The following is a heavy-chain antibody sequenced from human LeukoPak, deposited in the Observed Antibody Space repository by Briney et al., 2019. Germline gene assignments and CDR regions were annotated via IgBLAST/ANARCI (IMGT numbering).Heavy chain of an antibody. D-gene: IGHD2-21*01. CDR1: GGTFSSYG. CDR3: ARAGGLQGGYYYFYGMDV. CDR2: IIPIFGTA. J-gene: IGHJ6*04. V-gene: IGHV1-69*06. Sequence: GASVKVSCRASGGTFSSYGISWVRQAPGQGLEWMGGIIPIFGTANYAQKFQGRVTITADKSTSTAYMELSSLRSEDTAVYYCARAGGLQGGYYYFYGMDVWGKGTTVTVSS.